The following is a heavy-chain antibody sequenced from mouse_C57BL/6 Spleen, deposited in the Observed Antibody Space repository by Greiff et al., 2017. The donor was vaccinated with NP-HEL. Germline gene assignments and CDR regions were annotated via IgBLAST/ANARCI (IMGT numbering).Heavy chain of an antibody. CDR1: GYTFTSYG. V-gene: IGHV1-81*01. CDR3: ASVHYYGSSLCYFDY. CDR2: IYPRSGNT. D-gene: IGHD1-1*01. Sequence: QVQLQQSGAELARPGASVKLSCKASGYTFTSYGISWVKQRTGQGLEWIGEIYPRSGNTYYNEKFKGKATLTADKSSSTAYMELRSLTSEDSAVYFCASVHYYGSSLCYFDYWGQGTTLTVSS. J-gene: IGHJ2*01.